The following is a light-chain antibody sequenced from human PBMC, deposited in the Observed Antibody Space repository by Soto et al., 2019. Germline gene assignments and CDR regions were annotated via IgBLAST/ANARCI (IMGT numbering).Light chain of an antibody. CDR2: FDK. Sequence: SYELTQPPSVSVAPGKTATISCGGNNIGHKGVHWYQQKPGQAPILVIYFDKDRPSGIPERFSGSNSGNTATLTIARVEAGDEADYFCQVWDTNTDQRVFGGGTKLTVL. CDR1: NIGHKG. J-gene: IGLJ3*02. CDR3: QVWDTNTDQRV. V-gene: IGLV3-21*04.